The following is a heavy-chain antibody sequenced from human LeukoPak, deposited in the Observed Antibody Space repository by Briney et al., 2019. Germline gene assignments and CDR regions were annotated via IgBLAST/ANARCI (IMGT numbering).Heavy chain of an antibody. CDR2: IIPILGIA. CDR1: GYTFTGYY. D-gene: IGHD3-22*01. CDR3: ASGYYYDSSGYYYSGTFDY. V-gene: IGHV1-69*02. J-gene: IGHJ4*02. Sequence: SVKVSCKASGYTFTGYYMHWVRQAPGQGLEWMGRIIPILGIANYAQKFQGRVTITADKSTSTAYMELSSLRSEDTAVYYCASGYYYDSSGYYYSGTFDYWGQGTLVTVSS.